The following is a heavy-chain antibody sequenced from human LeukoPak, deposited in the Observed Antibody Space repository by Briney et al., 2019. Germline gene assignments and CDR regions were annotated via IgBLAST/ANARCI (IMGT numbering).Heavy chain of an antibody. CDR3: ARRYSYAYYFDY. D-gene: IGHD5-18*01. CDR1: GGSIRSSYYY. CDR2: IYYSGST. J-gene: IGHJ4*02. V-gene: IGHV4-31*03. Sequence: SETLSLTCTVSGGSIRSSYYYWGWIRQHPGKGLEWIGYIYYSGSTYYNPSLKSRVTISVDTSKNQFSLKLSSVTAADTAVYYCARRYSYAYYFDYWGQGTLVTVSS.